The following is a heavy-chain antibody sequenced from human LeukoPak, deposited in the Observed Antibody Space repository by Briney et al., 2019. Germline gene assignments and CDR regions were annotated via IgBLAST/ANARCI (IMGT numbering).Heavy chain of an antibody. D-gene: IGHD4-17*01. CDR1: GFTFSSYS. CDR2: ISSSGSTI. CDR3: ARVTVTRFDY. J-gene: IGHJ4*02. Sequence: GGSLRLSCAASGFTFSSYSMNWVRQAPGKGLEWVSYISSSGSTIYYADSVKGRFTISRDNAKNSLYLQMNSLRAEDTAVYYCARVTVTRFDYWGQGTLVTVSS. V-gene: IGHV3-48*01.